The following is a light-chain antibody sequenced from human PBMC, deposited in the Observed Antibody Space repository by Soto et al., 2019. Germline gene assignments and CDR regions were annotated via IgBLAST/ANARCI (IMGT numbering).Light chain of an antibody. CDR3: SSHSSRSALQV. CDR1: ISDFVVYNY. J-gene: IGLJ1*01. V-gene: IGLV2-14*01. Sequence: QSVLTQPASVSGSPGQSITISCTGTISDFVVYNYVSWYQQHPGKAPKLMIYGVSNRPSGVSNRFSGSKSGNTASLTISGLQADDEADSYCSSHSSRSALQVFRTGITVTVL. CDR2: GVS.